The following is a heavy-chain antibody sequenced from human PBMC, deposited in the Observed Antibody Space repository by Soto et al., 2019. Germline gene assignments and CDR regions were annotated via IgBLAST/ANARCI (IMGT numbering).Heavy chain of an antibody. J-gene: IGHJ4*02. D-gene: IGHD6-19*01. CDR3: ARDHINGWKFDY. V-gene: IGHV3-7*01. Sequence: GGSLRLSCAASGFTFCNYWISWVRKTQGKGLEWVANIKQDGCENYYVGSVNGRFTTSRDNTKNPFYLQMNSLRAEDTAVYYCARDHINGWKFDYWGRGTLVTVSS. CDR1: GFTFCNYW. CDR2: IKQDGCEN.